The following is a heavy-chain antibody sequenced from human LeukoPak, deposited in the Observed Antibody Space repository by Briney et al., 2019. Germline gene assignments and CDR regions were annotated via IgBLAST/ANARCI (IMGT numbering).Heavy chain of an antibody. J-gene: IGHJ6*03. Sequence: SETLSLTCTVFGGSISSYYWSWIRQPPGKGLEWIGYIYTSGSTNYNPSLKSRVTISVDTSKNQFSLKLSSVTAADTAVYYCARRTYSSSSRYYYYYMDVWAKGPRSPSP. CDR3: ARRTYSSSSRYYYYYMDV. CDR2: IYTSGST. D-gene: IGHD6-6*01. CDR1: GGSISSYY. V-gene: IGHV4-4*09.